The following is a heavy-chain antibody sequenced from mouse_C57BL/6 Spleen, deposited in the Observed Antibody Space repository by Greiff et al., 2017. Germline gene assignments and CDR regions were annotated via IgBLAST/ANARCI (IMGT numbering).Heavy chain of an antibody. CDR3: ARWWLLLYFDV. CDR2: INYDGSST. V-gene: IGHV5-16*01. D-gene: IGHD2-3*01. J-gene: IGHJ1*03. CDR1: GFTFSDYY. Sequence: EVQLVESEGGLVQPGSSMKLSCTASGFTFSDYYMAWVRQVPEKGLEWVANINYDGSSTYYLDSLKSRFIISRDNAKNILYLQMSSLKSEDTATYYCARWWLLLYFDVWGTGTTVTVSS.